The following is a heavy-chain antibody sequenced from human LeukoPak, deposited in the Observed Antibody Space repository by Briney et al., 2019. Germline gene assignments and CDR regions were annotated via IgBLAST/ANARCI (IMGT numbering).Heavy chain of an antibody. CDR3: ARENSGDTATDAFDI. J-gene: IGHJ3*02. CDR2: IIPIFGTA. CDR1: GGTFSSYA. V-gene: IGHV1-69*05. Sequence: SVKVSCKASGGTFSSYAISWVRQAPGQGLEWMGGIIPIFGTANYAQKFQGRVTITTNESTSTAYMELSSLRTEDTAVYYCARENSGDTATDAFDIWGQGTMVTVSS. D-gene: IGHD5-18*01.